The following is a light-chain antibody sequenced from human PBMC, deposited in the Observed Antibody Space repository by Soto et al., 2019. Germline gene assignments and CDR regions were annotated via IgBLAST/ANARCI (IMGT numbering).Light chain of an antibody. Sequence: LTQPPSASGSPGQSVTISCTGTSSDVGGYNYVSWYQQHPGKAPKLMIYEVIKRPSGVPDRFSGSKSGNTASLTVSGLQAEDEADYYCSSFAGSTNFAVFGTGTKVTVL. CDR3: SSFAGSTNFAV. V-gene: IGLV2-8*01. CDR1: SSDVGGYNY. J-gene: IGLJ1*01. CDR2: EVI.